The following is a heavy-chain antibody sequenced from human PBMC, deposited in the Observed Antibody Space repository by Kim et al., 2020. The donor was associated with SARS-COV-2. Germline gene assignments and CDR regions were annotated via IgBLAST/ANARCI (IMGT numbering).Heavy chain of an antibody. CDR1: GFTFSSYE. Sequence: GGSLRLSCAASGFTFSSYEMNWVRQAPGKGLEWVSYISSSGSTIYYADSVKGRFTISRDNAKNSLYLQMNSLRAEDTAVYYCAREGIAAAAAYYYYGMDVWGQGTTVTVSS. D-gene: IGHD6-13*01. J-gene: IGHJ6*02. CDR3: AREGIAAAAAYYYYGMDV. V-gene: IGHV3-48*03. CDR2: ISSSGSTI.